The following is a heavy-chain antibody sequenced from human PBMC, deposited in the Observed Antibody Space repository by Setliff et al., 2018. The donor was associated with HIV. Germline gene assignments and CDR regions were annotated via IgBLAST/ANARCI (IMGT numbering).Heavy chain of an antibody. D-gene: IGHD3-16*01. J-gene: IGHJ4*02. CDR2: MSTDGGIK. V-gene: IGHV3-30*18. Sequence: GGSLRLSCAATGFTFSSYVLHWVRQAPGKGLEWVAVMSTDGGIKIYADSVQGRFTISRDNSKNTLFLQMNSLRPEDTAVYYCVKNLYTEMWGEIFDSWGRGTLVTVSS. CDR3: VKNLYTEMWGEIFDS. CDR1: GFTFSSYV.